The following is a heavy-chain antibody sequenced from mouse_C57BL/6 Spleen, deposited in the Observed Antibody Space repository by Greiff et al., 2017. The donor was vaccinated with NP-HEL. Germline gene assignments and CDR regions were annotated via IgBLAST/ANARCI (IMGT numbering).Heavy chain of an antibody. CDR3: ARRYYGSQAWFAY. CDR2: IYPGSGST. Sequence: QVQLKQPGAELVKPGASVKMSCKASGYTFTSYWITWVKQRPGQGLEWIGDIYPGSGSTNYNEKFKSKATLTVDTSSSTAYMQLSSLTSEDSAVYYCARRYYGSQAWFAYWGQGTLVTVSA. D-gene: IGHD1-1*01. J-gene: IGHJ3*01. CDR1: GYTFTSYW. V-gene: IGHV1-55*01.